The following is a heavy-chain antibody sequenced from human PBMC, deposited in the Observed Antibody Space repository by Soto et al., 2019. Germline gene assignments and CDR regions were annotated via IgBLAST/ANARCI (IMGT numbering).Heavy chain of an antibody. CDR3: ARVKARQQLAQYYFDY. D-gene: IGHD6-13*01. V-gene: IGHV1-69*01. Sequence: QVQLVQSGAEVMKPGSSVKVSCKASGGTFSSYAISWVRQAPGQGLEWMGGIIPIFGTANYAQKFQGRVTITADVSTSTAYMELSSLRSEDTAVYYCARVKARQQLAQYYFDYWGQGTLVTVSS. J-gene: IGHJ4*02. CDR2: IIPIFGTA. CDR1: GGTFSSYA.